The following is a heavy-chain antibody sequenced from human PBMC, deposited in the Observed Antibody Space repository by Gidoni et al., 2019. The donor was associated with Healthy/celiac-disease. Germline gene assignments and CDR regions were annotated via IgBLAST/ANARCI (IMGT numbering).Heavy chain of an antibody. CDR2: ISSSSSYI. J-gene: IGHJ5*02. V-gene: IGHV3-21*01. Sequence: EVQLVESGGGLVKPGGSLRLSCAASGFTFSSYSMNWVRQAPGKGLEWVSSISSSSSYIYYADSVKGRFTISRDNAKNSLYLQMNSLRAEDTAVYYCARDRINYYGSGFDPWGQGTLVTVSS. CDR3: ARDRINYYGSGFDP. D-gene: IGHD3-10*01. CDR1: GFTFSSYS.